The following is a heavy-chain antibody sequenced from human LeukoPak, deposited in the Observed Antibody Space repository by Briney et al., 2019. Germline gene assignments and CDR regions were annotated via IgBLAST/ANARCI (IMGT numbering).Heavy chain of an antibody. Sequence: GGSLRLSCAASRFMFSSYSMNWVRQAPGKGLEWVSSISSSSSYLYYADSVKGRFTISRDNSRNTLYLQMNSLRAEDTAVYYCARDKATIGQQLAYYFDYWGQGTLVTVSS. CDR1: RFMFSSYS. D-gene: IGHD6-13*01. CDR3: ARDKATIGQQLAYYFDY. J-gene: IGHJ4*02. CDR2: ISSSSSYL. V-gene: IGHV3-21*01.